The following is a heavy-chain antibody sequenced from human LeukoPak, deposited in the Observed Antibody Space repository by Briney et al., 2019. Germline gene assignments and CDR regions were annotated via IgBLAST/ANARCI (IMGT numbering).Heavy chain of an antibody. Sequence: PGGSLRLSCSASGLSFSNYAMHWVRQAPGKGLEYVSAISSNGGSTYYADSVKGRFTISRDNSKNTLYLQMSSLRAEDTAVYYCVKDSIAAAGLFDYWGQGTLVTVSS. CDR1: GLSFSNYA. CDR3: VKDSIAAAGLFDY. CDR2: ISSNGGST. D-gene: IGHD6-13*01. J-gene: IGHJ4*02. V-gene: IGHV3-64D*09.